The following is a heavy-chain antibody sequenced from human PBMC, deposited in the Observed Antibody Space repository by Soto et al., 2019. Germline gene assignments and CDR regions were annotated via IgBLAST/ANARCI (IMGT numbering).Heavy chain of an antibody. CDR2: IYYSGST. J-gene: IGHJ4*02. Sequence: QVQLQESGPGLVKPSQTLSLTCTVSGGSISSGGYYWSWIRQHPGKGLEWIGYIYYSGSTYYNPSLKSRVTISVDTSKNQFSLKLSSVTAADTAVYYCARAVGDYIWGSYRLTNFDYWGQGTPVTVSS. CDR1: GGSISSGGYY. D-gene: IGHD3-16*02. V-gene: IGHV4-31*03. CDR3: ARAVGDYIWGSYRLTNFDY.